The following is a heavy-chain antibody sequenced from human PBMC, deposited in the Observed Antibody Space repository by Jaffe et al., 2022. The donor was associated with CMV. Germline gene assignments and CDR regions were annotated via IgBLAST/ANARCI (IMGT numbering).Heavy chain of an antibody. CDR1: GFTFDDYA. V-gene: IGHV3-9*01. D-gene: IGHD5-18*01. Sequence: EVQLVESGGGLVQPGRSLRLSCAASGFTFDDYAMHWVRQAPGKGLEWVSGISWNSGSIGYADSVKGRFTISRDNAKNSLYLQMNSLRAEDTALYYCAKAIRGYSYGPYGMDVWGQGTTVTVSS. CDR3: AKAIRGYSYGPYGMDV. CDR2: ISWNSGSI. J-gene: IGHJ6*02.